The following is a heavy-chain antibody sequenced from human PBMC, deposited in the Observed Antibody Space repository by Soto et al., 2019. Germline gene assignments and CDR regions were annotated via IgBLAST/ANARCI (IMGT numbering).Heavy chain of an antibody. Sequence: EEQLVDSGGGLVQPGGSLRLSCLASGFTFSGHSMVWVRQAPGKGLEWLSYITYSSRTVSYTESVKGRFSISRDNAKNSMYRRVDRLRDEDAAVYSCASVRLWGHMGVWGKGTTVTVSS. J-gene: IGHJ6*04. CDR2: ITYSSRTV. CDR1: GFTFSGHS. D-gene: IGHD3-16*01. CDR3: ASVRLWGHMGV. V-gene: IGHV3-48*02.